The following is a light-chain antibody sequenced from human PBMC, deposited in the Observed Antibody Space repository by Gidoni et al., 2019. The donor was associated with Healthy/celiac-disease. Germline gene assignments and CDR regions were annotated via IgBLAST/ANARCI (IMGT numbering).Light chain of an antibody. V-gene: IGKV3-20*01. CDR1: QSVSSSY. CDR2: GAS. J-gene: IGKJ3*01. Sequence: EIVLTQSPGPLSLSPGERATLSCRASQSVSSSYLAWYQQKPGQAPGLLIYGASSRATGIPDRFSGSGSGTDFTLTISRLEPEDFAVYYCQQYGSSPLFTFGPGTKVDIK. CDR3: QQYGSSPLFT.